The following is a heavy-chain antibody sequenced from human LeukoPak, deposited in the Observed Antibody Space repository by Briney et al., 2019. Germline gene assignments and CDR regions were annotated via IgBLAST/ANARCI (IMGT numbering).Heavy chain of an antibody. V-gene: IGHV4-38-2*02. Sequence: SETLSLTCTVSGYSISSGYYWGWIRQPPGKGLEWIGIIYYSGSAYSNPSLRSRVTISVDTSKNQFSLKLSSVTAADTAVYYCASFYCSGGSCYQYYYYYYMDVWGKGTTVTISS. D-gene: IGHD2-15*01. J-gene: IGHJ6*03. CDR3: ASFYCSGGSCYQYYYYYYMDV. CDR1: GYSISSGYY. CDR2: IYYSGSA.